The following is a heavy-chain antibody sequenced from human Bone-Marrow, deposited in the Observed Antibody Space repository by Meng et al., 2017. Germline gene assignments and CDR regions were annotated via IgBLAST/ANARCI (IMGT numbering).Heavy chain of an antibody. V-gene: IGHV3-38-3*01. CDR3: AKGSYATSHYGMDV. J-gene: IGHJ6*02. CDR1: GFTVSSNE. Sequence: GESLKISCAASGFTVSSNEMSWVRQAPGKGLEWVSSISGGSTYYADSRKGRFTISRDNAKNSLYLQMNSLRAEDMALYYCAKGSYATSHYGMDVWGQGTTVTVSS. D-gene: IGHD5-18*01. CDR2: ISGGST.